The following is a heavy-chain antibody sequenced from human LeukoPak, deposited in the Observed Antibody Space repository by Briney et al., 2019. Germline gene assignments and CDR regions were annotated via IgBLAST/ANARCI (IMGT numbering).Heavy chain of an antibody. D-gene: IGHD4-11*01. CDR1: EFSVGSNY. J-gene: IGHJ6*03. CDR2: IYSGGST. CDR3: ARAGRLHYYYYYYMDV. V-gene: IGHV3-66*01. Sequence: SGGSLRLSCAASEFSVGSNYMTWVRQAPGRGLEWVSLIYSGGSTYYADSVKGRFTISRDNAKNSLYLQMNSLRAEDTAVYYCARAGRLHYYYYYYMDVWGKGTTVTVSS.